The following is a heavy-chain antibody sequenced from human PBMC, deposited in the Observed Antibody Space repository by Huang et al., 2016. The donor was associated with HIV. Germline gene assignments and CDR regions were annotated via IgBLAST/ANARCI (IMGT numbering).Heavy chain of an antibody. V-gene: IGHV3-7*01. CDR1: GFPFTTYW. CDR2: IKRDGSEK. D-gene: IGHD1-20*01. Sequence: EVQLVESGGDLVQPGGSLRLSCKASGFPFTTYWASWVGQAPGKGLEWVANIKRDGSEKYSVDSVKGRFTISRDNAQNSGYLQMESLRVEDTAVYYCASSITIDGFDIWGQGTTVIVSS. J-gene: IGHJ3*02. CDR3: ASSITIDGFDI.